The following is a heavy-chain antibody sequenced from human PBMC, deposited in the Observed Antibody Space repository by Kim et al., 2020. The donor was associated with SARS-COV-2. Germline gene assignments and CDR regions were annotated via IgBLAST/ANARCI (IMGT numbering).Heavy chain of an antibody. CDR3: ATQLRDIVATQSYYYYYGMDV. CDR2: IIPIFGTA. Sequence: SVKVSCKASGGTFSSYAISWVRQAPGQGLEWMGGIIPIFGTANYAQKFQGRVTITADESTSTAYMELSSLRSEDTAVYYCATQLRDIVATQSYYYYYGMDVWGQGTTVTVSS. V-gene: IGHV1-69*13. J-gene: IGHJ6*02. CDR1: GGTFSSYA. D-gene: IGHD5-12*01.